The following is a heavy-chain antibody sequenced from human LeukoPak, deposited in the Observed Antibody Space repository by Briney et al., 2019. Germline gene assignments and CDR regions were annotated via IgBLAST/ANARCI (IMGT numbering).Heavy chain of an antibody. D-gene: IGHD5-24*01. J-gene: IGHJ4*02. Sequence: GGSLRLSCAASGFTFSSYSMNWVRQAPGKGLEWVSSISSSSSYIYYADSVKGRFTISRDNAKNSLYLQMNSLRAEDTAVYYCAKDVVEMERYFDYWGQGTLVTVSS. CDR2: ISSSSSYI. CDR3: AKDVVEMERYFDY. CDR1: GFTFSSYS. V-gene: IGHV3-21*03.